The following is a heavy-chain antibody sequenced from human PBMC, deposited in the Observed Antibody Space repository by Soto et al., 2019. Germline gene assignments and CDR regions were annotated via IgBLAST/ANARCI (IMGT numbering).Heavy chain of an antibody. V-gene: IGHV4-4*02. J-gene: IGHJ6*02. CDR1: GGSISSSNW. D-gene: IGHD1-26*01. CDR3: ARMNSIVGATDYYYYGMDV. CDR2: IYHSGST. Sequence: QVQLQESGPGLVKPSGTLSLTCAVSGGSISSSNWWSWVRQPPGKGLEWIGEIYHSGSTNYNPSLKSRVTISVDKSKNQFSLKLSYVTAADTAVYYCARMNSIVGATDYYYYGMDVWGQGTTVTVSS.